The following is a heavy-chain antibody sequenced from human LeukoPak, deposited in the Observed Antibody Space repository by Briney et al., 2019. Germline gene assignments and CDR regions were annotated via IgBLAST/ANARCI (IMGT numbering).Heavy chain of an antibody. CDR1: GYTFTSYG. CDR2: ISAYNGNT. V-gene: IGHV1-18*01. Sequence: ASVKVSCKASGYTFTSYGISWVRQAPGQGLEWMGWISAYNGNTNYAQKLQGRVTMTTDTSTSTAYMELRSLRSDDTAVYYCARKRVTPYGVCYLADYWGQGTLVTVSS. J-gene: IGHJ4*02. CDR3: ARKRVTPYGVCYLADY. D-gene: IGHD2-8*01.